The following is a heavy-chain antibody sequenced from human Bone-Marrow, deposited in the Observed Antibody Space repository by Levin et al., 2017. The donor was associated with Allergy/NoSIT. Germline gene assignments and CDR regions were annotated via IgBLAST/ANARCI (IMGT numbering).Heavy chain of an antibody. CDR2: ISYDGSNK. Sequence: GGSLRLSCAASGFTFSSYGMHWVRQAPGKGLEWVAVISYDGSNKYYADSVKGRFTISRDNSKNTLYLQMNSLRAEDTAVYYCAKEYVTAFDYWGQGTLVTVSS. J-gene: IGHJ4*02. D-gene: IGHD2-21*02. CDR1: GFTFSSYG. CDR3: AKEYVTAFDY. V-gene: IGHV3-30*18.